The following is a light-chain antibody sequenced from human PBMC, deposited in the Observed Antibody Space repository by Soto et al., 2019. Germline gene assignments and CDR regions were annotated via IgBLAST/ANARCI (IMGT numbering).Light chain of an antibody. J-gene: IGLJ2*01. CDR2: EVT. V-gene: IGLV2-23*02. CDR1: SSDVGGHNL. Sequence: QSALTQPASVSGSPGQSITISCTGTSSDVGGHNLVSWYQHHPGKAPKLIIYEVTKRPSGVSNRFSASKSGNTASLTISGLQAEDEADYYCCSYAGSTSFVFGGGTKVTVL. CDR3: CSYAGSTSFV.